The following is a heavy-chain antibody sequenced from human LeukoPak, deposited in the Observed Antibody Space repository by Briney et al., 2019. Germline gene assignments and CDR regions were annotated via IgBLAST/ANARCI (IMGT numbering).Heavy chain of an antibody. CDR2: IYYSGNT. CDR3: ARQTGSGLFILP. D-gene: IGHD3/OR15-3a*01. J-gene: IGHJ4*02. Sequence: SETLSLTCTVSGGSISSGSYYWTWIRQPAGKELEWIGRIYYSGNTYYNASLKSQVSISIDTSKNQFSLKLTSVTAADTAVYYCARQTGSGLFILPGGQGTLVTVSS. CDR1: GGSISSGSYY. V-gene: IGHV4-39*01.